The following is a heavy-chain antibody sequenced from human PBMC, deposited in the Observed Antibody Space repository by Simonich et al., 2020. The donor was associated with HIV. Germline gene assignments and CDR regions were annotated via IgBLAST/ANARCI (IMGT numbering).Heavy chain of an antibody. CDR2: INHSGST. Sequence: QVQLQQWCAGLLKPSETLSLTCAVYGGSCSGYYWSWIRQPPGKGLGWIGEINHSGSTNYNPSRKSRGTISVDTSKNQFSLKLSSVTAADTAVYYCARGFYQRLYYFDYWGQGTLVTVSS. D-gene: IGHD2-2*01. CDR3: ARGFYQRLYYFDY. CDR1: GGSCSGYY. V-gene: IGHV4-34*01. J-gene: IGHJ4*02.